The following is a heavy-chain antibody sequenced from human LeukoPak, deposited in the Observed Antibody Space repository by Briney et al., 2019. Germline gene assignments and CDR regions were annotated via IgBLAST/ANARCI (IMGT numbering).Heavy chain of an antibody. J-gene: IGHJ5*02. D-gene: IGHD2-21*01. CDR3: ARGHSRLGGGEDDP. CDR2: IYYSGST. V-gene: IGHV4-30-4*08. Sequence: PSQTLSLTCTVSGGSISSGDYYWSWIRQPPGKGLEWIEYIYYSGSTYYNPSLKRRVTISVDTSKNQFSLKLCSVTEADTVVYYGARGHSRLGGGEDDPWGQGTLVTVSS. CDR1: GGSISSGDYY.